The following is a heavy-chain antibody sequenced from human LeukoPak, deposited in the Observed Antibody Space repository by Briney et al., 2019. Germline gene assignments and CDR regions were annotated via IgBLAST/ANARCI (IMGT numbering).Heavy chain of an antibody. D-gene: IGHD6-13*01. CDR2: IIPIFGTA. V-gene: IGHV1-69*13. Sequence: SVKVSCKASGGTFSSYAISWVRQAPGQGLEWIGGIIPIFGTANYAQKFQGRVTITADESTSTAYMELSSLRSEDTAVYYCARDRDPAWYSSSWYTPVTQYYYGMDVWGQGTTVTVSS. CDR1: GGTFSSYA. J-gene: IGHJ6*02. CDR3: ARDRDPAWYSSSWYTPVTQYYYGMDV.